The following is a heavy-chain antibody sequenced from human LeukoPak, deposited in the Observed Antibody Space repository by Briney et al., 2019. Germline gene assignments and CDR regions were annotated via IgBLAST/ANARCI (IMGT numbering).Heavy chain of an antibody. D-gene: IGHD2-21*01. CDR2: IYYSGST. V-gene: IGHV4-59*01. J-gene: IGHJ5*02. CDR1: GGSISSYY. Sequence: PSETLSLTCTVSGGSISSYYWSWIRQPPGKGLEWIGYIYYSGSTNYNPSLKSRVTISVDTSKNQFSLKLSSVTAADTAVYYCARYLLSPVVINHTYNWFDPWGQGTLVTVSS. CDR3: ARYLLSPVVINHTYNWFDP.